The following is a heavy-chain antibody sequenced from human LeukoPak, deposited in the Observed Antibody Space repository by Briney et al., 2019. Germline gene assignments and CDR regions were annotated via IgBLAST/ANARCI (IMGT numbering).Heavy chain of an antibody. CDR1: GFTFSSCG. CDR3: AKPRSGVLDAFDI. J-gene: IGHJ3*02. D-gene: IGHD2-8*01. CDR2: ISYDGSNK. Sequence: GGSLRLPCAASGFTFSSCGMHWVRQAPGKGLEWVAVISYDGSNKYYADSVKGRFTISRDNSKNTLYLQMNSLRAEDTAVYYCAKPRSGVLDAFDIWGQGTMVTVSS. V-gene: IGHV3-30*18.